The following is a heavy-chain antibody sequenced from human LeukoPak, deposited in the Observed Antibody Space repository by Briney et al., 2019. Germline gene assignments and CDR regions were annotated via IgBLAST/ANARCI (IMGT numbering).Heavy chain of an antibody. V-gene: IGHV4-34*01. CDR1: GGTFSGYY. Sequence: SETLSLTCAVYGGTFSGYYWSWIRQPPGKGLEWIGEINHSGSTNYNPSLKSRVTISVDTSKNQFSLKLSSVTAADTAVYYCARGRGLMDTAMLTEDNWFDPWGQGTLVTVSS. D-gene: IGHD5-18*01. CDR3: ARGRGLMDTAMLTEDNWFDP. CDR2: INHSGST. J-gene: IGHJ5*02.